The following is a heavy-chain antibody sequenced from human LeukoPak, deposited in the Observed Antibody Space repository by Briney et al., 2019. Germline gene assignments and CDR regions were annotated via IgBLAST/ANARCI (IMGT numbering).Heavy chain of an antibody. V-gene: IGHV4-34*01. CDR1: GGSLSGYY. CDR3: ARGLRNYGNDY. D-gene: IGHD4-17*01. J-gene: IGHJ4*02. CDR2: INHSGST. Sequence: SETLSLTCAVYGGSLSGYYWSWIRQPPGKGLEWIGEINHSGSTNYNPSLKSRVTISVDTSKNQFSLKLSSVTAADTAVYYCARGLRNYGNDYWGQGTLVTVSS.